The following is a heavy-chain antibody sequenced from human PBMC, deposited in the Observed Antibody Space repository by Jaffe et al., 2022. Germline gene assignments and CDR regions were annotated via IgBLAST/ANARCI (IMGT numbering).Heavy chain of an antibody. CDR1: GYSISSGYY. V-gene: IGHV4-38-2*01. CDR3: ARRSTGSGWSGILTYFDY. J-gene: IGHJ4*02. CDR2: IYHSGST. D-gene: IGHD6-19*01. Sequence: QVQLQESGPGLVKPSETLSLTCAVSGYSISSGYYWGWIRQPPGKGLEWIGSIYHSGSTYYNPSLKSRVTISVDTSKNQFSLKLSSVTAADTAVYYCARRSTGSGWSGILTYFDYWGQGTLVTVSS.